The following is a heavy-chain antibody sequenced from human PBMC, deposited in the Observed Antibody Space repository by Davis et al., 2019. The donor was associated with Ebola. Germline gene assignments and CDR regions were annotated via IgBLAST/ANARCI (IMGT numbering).Heavy chain of an antibody. J-gene: IGHJ5*02. V-gene: IGHV3-11*01. CDR3: AKGRNWFDP. Sequence: PGGSLRLSCAASGFTFSDFYMSWIRQAPGKGLEWVSYISSAGSTMYYGDSVEGRFTVSRDNAKNSLFLQMNSLTVEDTAVYYCAKGRNWFDPWGQGTLVTVSS. CDR1: GFTFSDFY. CDR2: ISSAGSTM.